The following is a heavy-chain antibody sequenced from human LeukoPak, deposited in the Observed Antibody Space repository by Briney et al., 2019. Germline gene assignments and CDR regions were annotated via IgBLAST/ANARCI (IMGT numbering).Heavy chain of an antibody. V-gene: IGHV3-7*01. CDR3: ARETRDYDDAFDI. CDR1: GFTFSSYW. Sequence: GGSLRLSCAASGFTFSSYWLSWVRQAPGKGLEWVANIKQDGSEKHYVDSVKGRFTISRDNAKNSLYLQMNSLRAEDTAVYYCARETRDYDDAFDIWGQGTMVTVSS. CDR2: IKQDGSEK. D-gene: IGHD4-17*01. J-gene: IGHJ3*02.